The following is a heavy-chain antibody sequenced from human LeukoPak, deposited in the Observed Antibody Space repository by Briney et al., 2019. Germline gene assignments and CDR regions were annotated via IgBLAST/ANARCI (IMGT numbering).Heavy chain of an antibody. V-gene: IGHV5-51*01. CDR1: GYSFTTYW. Sequence: GGSLNISFKGSGYSFTTYWIGWVRPMPGKGLEWMGIIYPGDSDTRYSPSSQGQVTISADKSISTAYLQWSSLKASDTAMYYCARHFLGPDYYYMDVWGKGTTVTVSS. D-gene: IGHD3-3*01. J-gene: IGHJ6*03. CDR3: ARHFLGPDYYYMDV. CDR2: IYPGDSDT.